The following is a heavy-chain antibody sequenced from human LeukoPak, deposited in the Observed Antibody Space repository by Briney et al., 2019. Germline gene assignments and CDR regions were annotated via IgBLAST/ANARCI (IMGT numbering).Heavy chain of an antibody. D-gene: IGHD3-3*01. Sequence: PGGSLRLSCAASGFTFSSYSMNWVRQAPGKGLEWVSYISSSSSTIYYADSVKGRFTISRDNAKNSLYLQMNSLRAEDMALYYCAKGTDDFWSGSGITFDYWGQGTLVTVSS. CDR2: ISSSSSTI. J-gene: IGHJ4*02. V-gene: IGHV3-48*04. CDR3: AKGTDDFWSGSGITFDY. CDR1: GFTFSSYS.